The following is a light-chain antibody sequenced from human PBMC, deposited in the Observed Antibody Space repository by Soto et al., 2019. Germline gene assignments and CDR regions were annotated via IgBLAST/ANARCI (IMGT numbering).Light chain of an antibody. CDR2: KAS. CDR3: QQYNNDASWT. CDR1: QSISAW. J-gene: IGKJ1*01. V-gene: IGKV1-5*03. Sequence: DIQMTQSPSTLSASLGDRVTITCRASQSISAWLAWYQQKPGKAPKLLIYKASTLESGVPSRFSGSGSGTGFTLTISSLQPDDFATYYCQQYNNDASWTFGQGTRVQIK.